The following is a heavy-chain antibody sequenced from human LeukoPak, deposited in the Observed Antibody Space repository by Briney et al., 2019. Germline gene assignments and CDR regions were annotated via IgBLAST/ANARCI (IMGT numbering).Heavy chain of an antibody. CDR2: INHDRSEK. D-gene: IGHD3-22*01. CDR1: GFTLRNYW. V-gene: IGHV3-7*01. CDR3: TKSWHGYSPPQAFYFYYMDV. Sequence: GGSLRLSCAASGFTLRNYWMTWVRQAPGKGPEWVARINHDRSEKYYSDSVKGRFTISRDNAQNSLYLQMNSLRAEDTAVYPCTKSWHGYSPPQAFYFYYMDVWGKGTTVTVSS. J-gene: IGHJ6*03.